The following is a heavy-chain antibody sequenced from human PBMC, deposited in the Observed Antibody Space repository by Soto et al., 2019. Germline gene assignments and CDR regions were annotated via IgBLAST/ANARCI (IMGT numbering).Heavy chain of an antibody. Sequence: SQTLSLTCALSGGSITSGGYSCGWIRQPPGQGLEWIGYMYHSGNTYYNPSLKVRVTISLDHSRNQFSLRLTSVTAADPAVYFCASSKYAVVAGSVWFDPWGQGTLVTVSS. CDR3: ASSKYAVVAGSVWFDP. CDR2: MYHSGNT. CDR1: GGSITSGGYS. V-gene: IGHV4-30-2*01. D-gene: IGHD2-21*01. J-gene: IGHJ5*02.